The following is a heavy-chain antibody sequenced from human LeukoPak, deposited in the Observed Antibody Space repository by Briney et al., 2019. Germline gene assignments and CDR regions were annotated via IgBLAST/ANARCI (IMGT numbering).Heavy chain of an antibody. CDR1: GFTVSSNY. CDR3: ARAGYDYVWGSYPLYFDY. V-gene: IGHV3-21*01. Sequence: GGSLRLSCAASGFTVSSNYMSWVRQAPGKGLEWVSSISISSSYIYYADSVKGRFTISRDNAKNSLYLQMNSLRAEDTAVYYCARAGYDYVWGSYPLYFDYWGQGTLVSVSS. J-gene: IGHJ4*02. CDR2: ISISSSYI. D-gene: IGHD3-16*02.